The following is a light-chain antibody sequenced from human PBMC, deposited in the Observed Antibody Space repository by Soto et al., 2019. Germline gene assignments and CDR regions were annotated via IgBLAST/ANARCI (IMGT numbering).Light chain of an antibody. J-gene: IGLJ2*01. Sequence: QSALTQPPSASGSLGQSVTIPCTGTSSDVGDYNYVSWYQQHPGKVPKLMIYEVSKRPSGVPDRFSGSKSGNTASLTVSGLQAEDEADYYCSSFAGSPVVFGGGTNLTVL. CDR1: SSDVGDYNY. CDR2: EVS. CDR3: SSFAGSPVV. V-gene: IGLV2-8*01.